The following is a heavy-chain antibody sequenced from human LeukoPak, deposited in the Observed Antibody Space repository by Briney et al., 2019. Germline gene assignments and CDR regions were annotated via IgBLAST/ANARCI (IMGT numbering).Heavy chain of an antibody. CDR2: ISAYNGNT. Sequence: ASVKVSCKASGYTFTSYGISWVRQAPGQGLEWMGWISAYNGNTNYAQKLQGRVTMTTDTSTSTAYMELRSLRSDDTAVYYCARDCSLNLITNYYYYYMDVWGKGTTVTVSS. V-gene: IGHV1-18*01. CDR3: ARDCSLNLITNYYYYYMDV. D-gene: IGHD1-1*01. J-gene: IGHJ6*03. CDR1: GYTFTSYG.